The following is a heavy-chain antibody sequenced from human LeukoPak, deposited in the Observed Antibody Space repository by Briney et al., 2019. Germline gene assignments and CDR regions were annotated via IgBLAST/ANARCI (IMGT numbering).Heavy chain of an antibody. CDR2: PDYSGST. CDR3: ARENYSVSSGYYHDAVDI. Sequence: PSETLSLTCTVSGGSIRSHYWSWVRQPPGKGLEWIGYPDYSGSTNYNPSLKSRVTISVDTSKNQLSLKLSSVTAADTAVYYCARENYSVSSGYYHDAVDIWGQGKMVTVSS. CDR1: GGSIRSHY. J-gene: IGHJ3*02. V-gene: IGHV4-59*11. D-gene: IGHD3-22*01.